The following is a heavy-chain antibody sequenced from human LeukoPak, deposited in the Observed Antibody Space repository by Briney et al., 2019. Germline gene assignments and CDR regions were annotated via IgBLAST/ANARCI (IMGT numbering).Heavy chain of an antibody. V-gene: IGHV3-23*01. Sequence: GGSLRLSCAASGFTFSSYGMSWVRQAPGKGLEWVSAISGSGGSTYYADSVKGRFTISRDNSKNTLYLQMNSLRAEDTAVYYCAKDRVTMVRGVIIIFDYWGQGTLVTVSS. CDR2: ISGSGGST. CDR3: AKDRVTMVRGVIIIFDY. CDR1: GFTFSSYG. J-gene: IGHJ4*02. D-gene: IGHD3-10*01.